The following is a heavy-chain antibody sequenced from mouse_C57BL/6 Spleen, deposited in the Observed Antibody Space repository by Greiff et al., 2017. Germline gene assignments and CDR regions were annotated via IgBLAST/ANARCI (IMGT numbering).Heavy chain of an antibody. CDR1: GYTFTSYT. CDR3: ARGYGSSYGWYFDV. CDR2: IIPSSGYT. V-gene: IGHV1-4*01. Sequence: QVQLQQSGAELARPGASVKMSCKASGYTFTSYTMHWVKQRPGQGLEWIGYIIPSSGYTKYNQKFKDKATLTADKSSSTAYMQLSSLTPEDSAVYNCARGYGSSYGWYFDVWGTGTTVTVSS. D-gene: IGHD1-1*01. J-gene: IGHJ1*03.